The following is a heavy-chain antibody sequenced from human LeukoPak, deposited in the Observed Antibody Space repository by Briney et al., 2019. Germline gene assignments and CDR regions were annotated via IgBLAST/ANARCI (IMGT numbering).Heavy chain of an antibody. V-gene: IGHV3-30*04. CDR1: GFTFSSYA. D-gene: IGHD6-6*01. CDR2: ISYDGSNK. Sequence: PGGSLRLSCAASGFTFSSYAMHWVRQAPGKGLEWVAVISYDGSNKYYADSVKGRFTISRDNSKNTLYLQMNSLRAEDTAVYYCARDSTTFEYSTSDCWGQGTLVTVSS. CDR3: ARDSTTFEYSTSDC. J-gene: IGHJ4*02.